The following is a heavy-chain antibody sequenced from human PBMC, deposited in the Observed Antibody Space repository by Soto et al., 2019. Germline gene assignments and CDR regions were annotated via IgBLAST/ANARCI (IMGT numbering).Heavy chain of an antibody. D-gene: IGHD6-13*01. CDR3: ARAIARDGSSWYRGGYDS. CDR2: INPDTGGT. V-gene: IGHV1-2*04. CDR1: GYTFNAYY. Sequence: QVRLLQSGAEVKKSGASVKVSCKASGYTFNAYYIHWMRQARGQGLEWMGWINPDTGGTDYAQKFQGWVTMNRDTSITTAYMELASLKIDDTAVYYCARAIARDGSSWYRGGYDSWGQGTLVTVS. J-gene: IGHJ4*02.